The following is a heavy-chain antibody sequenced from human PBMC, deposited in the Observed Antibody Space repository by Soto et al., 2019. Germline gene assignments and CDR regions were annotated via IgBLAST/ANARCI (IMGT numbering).Heavy chain of an antibody. D-gene: IGHD3-16*01. Sequence: SETLSLTCTVSGGSLSNYYWSWIRQPAGKGLEWIGRIYTVGTTSYNPSLKSRVTMSIDTSKNLFSLRLTSVTDADTAVYYCARSPLTHSYAQLDSWGQGSLVTVSS. CDR2: IYTVGTT. CDR1: GGSLSNYY. CDR3: ARSPLTHSYAQLDS. V-gene: IGHV4-4*07. J-gene: IGHJ4*02.